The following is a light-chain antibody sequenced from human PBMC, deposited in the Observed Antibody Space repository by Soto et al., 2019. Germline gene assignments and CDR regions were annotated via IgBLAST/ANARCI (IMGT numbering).Light chain of an antibody. J-gene: IGKJ1*01. CDR2: AAS. Sequence: DIPMTQSPSSLSASVGDRVTITCRASQTISNYLNWFQHKPGNPPKLLIYAASILQGGVPSRFSARGSGTDFTLTISSLQPEDFATYYCQQTYSSPETFGQGTKVEIK. V-gene: IGKV1-39*01. CDR3: QQTYSSPET. CDR1: QTISNY.